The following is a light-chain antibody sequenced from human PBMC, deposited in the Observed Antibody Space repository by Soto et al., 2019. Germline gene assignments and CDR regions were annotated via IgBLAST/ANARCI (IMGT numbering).Light chain of an antibody. CDR2: DVT. CDR1: SSDVGGYNF. CDR3: CSYTSSTSYV. V-gene: IGLV2-14*01. J-gene: IGLJ1*01. Sequence: QSVLTQPASGSGSPGQAITISCTGTSSDVGGYNFVTWYQQYPGKAPKLVIHDVTRRPSGVSNRFSGSKSGTTASLTISGLQAGDEADYYCCSYTSSTSYVFGTGTKVTVL.